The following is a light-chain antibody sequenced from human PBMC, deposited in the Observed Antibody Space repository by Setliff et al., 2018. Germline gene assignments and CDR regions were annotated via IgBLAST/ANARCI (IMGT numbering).Light chain of an antibody. CDR3: QSYDSSLSGYV. J-gene: IGLJ1*01. V-gene: IGLV2-8*01. Sequence: LTQPASVSGSPGQSVTISCTGTSRDVGGYDYVSWYQQHPGKGPKLLIYEVSERPSRVPYRFSASKSGNTASLTVSGLQAEDEADYYCQSYDSSLSGYVFGTGTKVTVL. CDR2: EVS. CDR1: SRDVGGYDY.